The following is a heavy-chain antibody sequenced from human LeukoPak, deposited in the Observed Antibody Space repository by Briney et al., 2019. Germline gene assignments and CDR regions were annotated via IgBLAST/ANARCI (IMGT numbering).Heavy chain of an antibody. V-gene: IGHV3-49*04. J-gene: IGHJ4*02. CDR1: GFTFGDYA. CDR2: IRSKAYGGTT. Sequence: GGSLRLSCTASGFTFGDYAMSWVRQAPGKGLEWVGFIRSKAYGGTTEYAASVKGRFTISRDDSKSIAYLQMNSLRAEDTAVYYCAKTLTYYYDSSGYYGYWGQGTLVTVSS. CDR3: AKTLTYYYDSSGYYGY. D-gene: IGHD3-22*01.